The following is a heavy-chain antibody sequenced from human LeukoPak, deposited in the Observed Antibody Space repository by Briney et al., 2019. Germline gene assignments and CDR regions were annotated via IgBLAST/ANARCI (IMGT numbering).Heavy chain of an antibody. J-gene: IGHJ4*02. CDR1: GFTFSDYV. V-gene: IGHV3-23*01. D-gene: IGHD2-15*01. CDR3: ARRDIVVIVSASDY. CDR2: ITASGDRT. Sequence: GESLRLSCAASGFTFSDYVTIWVRQAPGRGLEWVSGITASGDRTYYADSVQGRFTMSRDNSKNTVYLQMNSLRVDDTAVYYCARRDIVVIVSASDYWGQGTLVTVSS.